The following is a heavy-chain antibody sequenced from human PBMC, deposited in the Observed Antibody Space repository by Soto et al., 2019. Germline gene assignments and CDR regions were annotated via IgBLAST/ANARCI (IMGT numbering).Heavy chain of an antibody. Sequence: PSETLSLTCAVSGGSISSSNWWSWVRQPPGKGLEWIGEIYHSGSTNYNPSLKSRVTISVDKSKNQFSLKLSSVTAADTAVYYCARVGGITGDPEAFDIWGQGTMVTVSS. CDR2: IYHSGST. J-gene: IGHJ3*02. CDR3: ARVGGITGDPEAFDI. V-gene: IGHV4-4*02. D-gene: IGHD1-20*01. CDR1: GGSISSSNW.